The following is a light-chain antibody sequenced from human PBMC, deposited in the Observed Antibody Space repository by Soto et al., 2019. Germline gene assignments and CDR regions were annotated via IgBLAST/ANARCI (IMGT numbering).Light chain of an antibody. J-gene: IGKJ3*01. CDR1: QSVSSSY. CDR3: QQYGSSFT. Sequence: EIVLTQSPGTLSLSPGEIATLSCRASQSVSSSYLAWYQQKPGQAPRLLIYGASSRDTGIPDRFSGSGSGTDFTLTISRLEPEDFAVYYCQQYGSSFTFGRGTKVDIK. V-gene: IGKV3-20*01. CDR2: GAS.